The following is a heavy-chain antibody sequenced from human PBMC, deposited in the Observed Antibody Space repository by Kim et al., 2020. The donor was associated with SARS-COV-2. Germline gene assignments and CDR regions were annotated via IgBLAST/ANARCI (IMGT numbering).Heavy chain of an antibody. J-gene: IGHJ4*02. V-gene: IGHV1-46*01. CDR3: ARDADRYGGNPRYDY. Sequence: KFRGGVTMTRDTSTSTVYMELSSLRSEDTAVYYCARDADRYGGNPRYDYWGQGTLVTVSS. D-gene: IGHD2-15*01.